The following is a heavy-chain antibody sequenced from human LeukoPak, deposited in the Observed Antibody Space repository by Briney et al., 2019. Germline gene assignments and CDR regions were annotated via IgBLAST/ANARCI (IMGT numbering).Heavy chain of an antibody. CDR1: GYSISSSNW. D-gene: IGHD3-9*01. CDR3: ARILSLTGPDY. CDR2: IYYSGST. Sequence: SETLSLTCAVSGYSISSSNWWGWIRQPPGKGLEWIGYIYYSGSTYYNPSLKSRVTMSVDTSKNQFSLKLSSVTAADTAVYYCARILSLTGPDYWGQGTLVTVSS. J-gene: IGHJ4*02. V-gene: IGHV4-28*01.